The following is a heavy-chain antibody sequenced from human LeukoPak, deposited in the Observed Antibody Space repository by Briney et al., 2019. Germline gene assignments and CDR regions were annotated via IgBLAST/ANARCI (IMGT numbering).Heavy chain of an antibody. CDR1: GFTFSSYG. CDR3: ARGMYYYGSGRAGSYYGWFDP. D-gene: IGHD3-10*01. CDR2: IWYDGSNK. V-gene: IGHV3-33*01. Sequence: PGGSLRLSCAASGFTFSSYGMHWVRQAPGKGLEWVAVIWYDGSNKYYADSVKGRFTISRDNSKNTLYLQMNSLRAEDTAVYYCARGMYYYGSGRAGSYYGWFDPWGQGTLVTVSS. J-gene: IGHJ5*02.